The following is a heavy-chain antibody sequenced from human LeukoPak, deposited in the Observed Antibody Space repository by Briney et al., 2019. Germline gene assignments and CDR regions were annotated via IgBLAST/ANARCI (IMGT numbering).Heavy chain of an antibody. V-gene: IGHV3-30*02. CDR3: AKDLHGDDDAFDI. CDR2: IRYDGSNK. D-gene: IGHD4-17*01. CDR1: GFTFSSYG. J-gene: IGHJ3*02. Sequence: EGSLRLSCAASGFTFSSYGMHWVRQAPGKGLEWVAFIRYDGSNKYYADSVKGRFTISRDNSKNTLYLQMNSLRAEDTAVYYCAKDLHGDDDAFDIWGQGTMVTVSS.